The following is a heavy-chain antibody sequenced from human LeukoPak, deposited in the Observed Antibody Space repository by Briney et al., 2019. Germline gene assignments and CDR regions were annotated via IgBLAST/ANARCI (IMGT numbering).Heavy chain of an antibody. J-gene: IGHJ6*03. CDR1: GGSFSGYY. V-gene: IGHV4-34*01. CDR2: INHSGST. D-gene: IGHD3-3*01. Sequence: PSETLSLTCAVYGGSFSGYYWSRIRQPPGKGLEWIGEINHSGSTNYNPSLKSRVTISVDTSKNQFSLKLSSVTAADTAVYYCAGGLGFWSGPAVYYYMDVWGKGTTVTGSS. CDR3: AGGLGFWSGPAVYYYMDV.